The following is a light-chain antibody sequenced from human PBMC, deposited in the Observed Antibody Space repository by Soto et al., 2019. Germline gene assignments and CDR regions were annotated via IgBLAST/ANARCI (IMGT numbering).Light chain of an antibody. CDR1: ESVSSN. V-gene: IGKV3-15*01. Sequence: EKVMTQSPATLSVSPGERVTLSCRASESVSSNLAWYHQRPGQAPRLLIYGASTRATGIPARFSGSGSGTEFTLNISSLQSEDFGVYYCQQYDYRLSLTFGGGTKVQMK. CDR3: QQYDYRLSLT. CDR2: GAS. J-gene: IGKJ4*01.